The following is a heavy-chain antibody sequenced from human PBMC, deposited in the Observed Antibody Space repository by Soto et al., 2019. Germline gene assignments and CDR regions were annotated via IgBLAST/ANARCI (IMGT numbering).Heavy chain of an antibody. CDR1: GYTFTSYD. V-gene: IGHV1-8*01. CDR2: MNPNSGNT. D-gene: IGHD3-10*01. CDR3: AXGVVRGVQYYYYYGMDV. J-gene: IGHJ6*02. Sequence: GASVKVSCKAPGYTFTSYDINWVRQATGQGLEWMGWMNPNSGNTGYAQKFQGRVTMTRNTSISTAYVELSSLRSEDTAVYYCAXGVVRGVQYYYYYGMDVWGQGTTVTVSS.